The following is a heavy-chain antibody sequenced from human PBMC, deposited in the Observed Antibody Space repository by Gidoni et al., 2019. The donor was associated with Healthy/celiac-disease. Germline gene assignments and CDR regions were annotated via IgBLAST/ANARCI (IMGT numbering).Heavy chain of an antibody. CDR3: AREPTIVGATGGFDY. CDR1: GFTFRRYA. Sequence: QVQLVESGGGVVPPGRSLRLSCATSGFTFRRYAMHWVRQAPGKGLEWVAVISYDGSNKYYADSVKGRFTISRDNSKNTRYLQMNSLRAEDTAVYYGAREPTIVGATGGFDYWGQGTLVTVSS. CDR2: ISYDGSNK. J-gene: IGHJ4*02. D-gene: IGHD1-26*01. V-gene: IGHV3-30-3*01.